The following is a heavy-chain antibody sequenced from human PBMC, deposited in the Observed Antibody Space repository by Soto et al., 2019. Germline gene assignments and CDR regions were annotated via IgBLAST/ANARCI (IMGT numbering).Heavy chain of an antibody. D-gene: IGHD3-16*02. Sequence: GGSLRLSCAVSGFRFRDYWMSWVRQAPGKGLEWVANIKQDESDKYYVDSVKGRFTISRDNAKNALYLQMNSLRVEDTAVYYCAAYCYTMTCTHFHGDYWGQGTLVTVSS. CDR3: AAYCYTMTCTHFHGDY. V-gene: IGHV3-7*03. CDR1: GFRFRDYW. CDR2: IKQDESDK. J-gene: IGHJ4*02.